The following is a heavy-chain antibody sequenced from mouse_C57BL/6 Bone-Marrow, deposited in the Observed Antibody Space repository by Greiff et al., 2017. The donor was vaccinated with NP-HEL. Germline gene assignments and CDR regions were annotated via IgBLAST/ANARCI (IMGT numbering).Heavy chain of an antibody. D-gene: IGHD1-1*01. CDR3: ARISLYYGSSYWYFDV. CDR1: GYAFSSSW. CDR2: IYPGDGDT. V-gene: IGHV1-82*01. Sequence: QVQLQQSGPELVKPGASVKISCKASGYAFSSSWMNWVKQRPGKGLEWIGRIYPGDGDTNYNGKFKGKATLTADKSSSTAYMQLSSLTSEDSAVYFCARISLYYGSSYWYFDVWGTGTTVTVSS. J-gene: IGHJ1*03.